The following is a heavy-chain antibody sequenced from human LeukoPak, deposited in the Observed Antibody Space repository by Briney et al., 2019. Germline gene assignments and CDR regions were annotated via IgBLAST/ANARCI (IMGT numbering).Heavy chain of an antibody. CDR2: ISSSGSTI. V-gene: IGHV3-48*03. Sequence: GGSLRLSCAASGFTFSSYEMNWVRQAPGKGLEWVSYISSSGSTIYYADSVKGRFTISRDNAKNSLYLQMNSLRAEDTAVYYCARDSPYYGSGSYFYYYYYMDVWGKGTTVTISS. CDR1: GFTFSSYE. CDR3: ARDSPYYGSGSYFYYYYYMDV. D-gene: IGHD3-10*01. J-gene: IGHJ6*03.